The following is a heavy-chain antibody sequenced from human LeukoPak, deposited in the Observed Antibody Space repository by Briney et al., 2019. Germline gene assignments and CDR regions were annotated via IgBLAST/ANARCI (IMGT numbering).Heavy chain of an antibody. CDR1: GDFISSHS. J-gene: IGHJ4*02. Sequence: SETLSLTCTVSGDFISSHSWSWIRQPPGKGLEWIGYIYYTGSTNYNPSLKSRLTISIDTSKNQFSLTLSSVTAADTAVYYCARYDSSGYNSYWGQGTLVTVSS. CDR2: IYYTGST. CDR3: ARYDSSGYNSY. D-gene: IGHD3-22*01. V-gene: IGHV4-59*11.